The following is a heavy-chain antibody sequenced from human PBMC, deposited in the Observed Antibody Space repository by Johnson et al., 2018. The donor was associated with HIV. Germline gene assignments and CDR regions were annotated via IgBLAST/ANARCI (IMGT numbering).Heavy chain of an antibody. CDR3: ARVSTGFTVFGVVILPTGSFDL. J-gene: IGHJ3*01. D-gene: IGHD3-3*01. Sequence: QVQLVESGGGVVQPGRSLRLSCAASGFTFSSYAMHWVRQAPGKGLEWVAVISYDGSNKYYADSVKGRFTISRDNFKNTLYLQMNSLRGEDTAVYYCARVSTGFTVFGVVILPTGSFDLWGRGTMVTVSS. V-gene: IGHV3-30-3*01. CDR1: GFTFSSYA. CDR2: ISYDGSNK.